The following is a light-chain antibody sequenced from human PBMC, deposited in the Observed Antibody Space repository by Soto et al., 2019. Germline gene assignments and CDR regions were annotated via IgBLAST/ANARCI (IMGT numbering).Light chain of an antibody. Sequence: EILLTQSPDTLSLSPGERATLSCRASQSVYSNHLAWYQHNRGQAPRLLIYAASTRVTAIPDRFSGSGSGTDFTLTVSRLEPEDFPVYFCQQYCYFPVSFGQGTKVEIK. CDR2: AAS. J-gene: IGKJ1*01. CDR3: QQYCYFPVS. V-gene: IGKV3-20*01. CDR1: QSVYSNH.